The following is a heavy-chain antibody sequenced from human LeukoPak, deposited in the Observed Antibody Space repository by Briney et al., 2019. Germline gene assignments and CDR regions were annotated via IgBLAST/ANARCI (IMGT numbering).Heavy chain of an antibody. CDR3: ARESSRAAARSDYYYYGMDV. Sequence: ASVKVSCKASGYTFTSYGISWVRQAPGQGLEWMGWISAYNGNTNYAQKLQGRVTMTTDTSTSTAYMELRSLRSDDTAVYYCARESSRAAARSDYYYYGMDVWGQGTTVTVSS. CDR2: ISAYNGNT. J-gene: IGHJ6*02. CDR1: GYTFTSYG. D-gene: IGHD6-13*01. V-gene: IGHV1-18*01.